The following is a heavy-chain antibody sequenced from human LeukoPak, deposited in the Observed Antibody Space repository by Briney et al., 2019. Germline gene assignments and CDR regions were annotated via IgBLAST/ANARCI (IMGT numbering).Heavy chain of an antibody. Sequence: GGSLRLSCAASRFTFSSYSMNWVRQAPGKGLEWVSSISSSSSYIYYADSVKGRFTISRDSAKNSLYLQMNSLRAEDTAVYYCARGPDSSGDAFDIWGQGTMVTVSS. CDR1: RFTFSSYS. D-gene: IGHD3-22*01. J-gene: IGHJ3*02. CDR2: ISSSSSYI. CDR3: ARGPDSSGDAFDI. V-gene: IGHV3-21*01.